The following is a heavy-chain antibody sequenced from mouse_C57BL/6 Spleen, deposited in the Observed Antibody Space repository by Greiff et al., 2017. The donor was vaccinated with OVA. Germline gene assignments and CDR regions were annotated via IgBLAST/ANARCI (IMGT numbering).Heavy chain of an antibody. CDR3: ARGAYGNYGYFDV. CDR1: GFTFSDYG. CDR2: ISSGSSTI. Sequence: DVMLVESGGGLVKPGGSLKLSCAASGFTFSDYGMHWVRQAPEKGLEWVAYISSGSSTIYYADTVKGRFTISRDNAKNTLFLQRTSLRSEDTAMYYCARGAYGNYGYFDVWGTGTTVTVSS. D-gene: IGHD2-1*01. V-gene: IGHV5-17*01. J-gene: IGHJ1*03.